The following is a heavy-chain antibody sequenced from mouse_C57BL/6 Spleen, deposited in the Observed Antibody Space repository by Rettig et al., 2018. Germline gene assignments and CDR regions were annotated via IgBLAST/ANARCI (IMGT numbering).Heavy chain of an antibody. J-gene: IGHJ4*01. CDR3: ARGVSPYAMDY. V-gene: IGHV5-17*01. CDR2: ISSGSSTI. Sequence: YISSGSSTIYYADTVKGRFTISRDNTKNTLFLQMTSLRSEDTAMYYCARGVSPYAMDYWGQGTSVTVSS.